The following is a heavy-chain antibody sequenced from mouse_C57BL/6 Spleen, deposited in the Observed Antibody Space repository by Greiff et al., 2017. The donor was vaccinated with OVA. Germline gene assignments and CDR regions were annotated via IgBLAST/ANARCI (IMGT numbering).Heavy chain of an antibody. D-gene: IGHD2-3*01. J-gene: IGHJ1*03. Sequence: VQLQQSGPELVKPGASVKISCKASGYTFTDYYMNWVKQSHGKSLEWIGDINPNNGGTSYNQKFKGKATLTVDKSSSTAYMELRSLTSEDSAVYYCARNDGPWYFDVWGTGTTVTVSA. CDR1: GYTFTDYY. CDR2: INPNNGGT. V-gene: IGHV1-26*01. CDR3: ARNDGPWYFDV.